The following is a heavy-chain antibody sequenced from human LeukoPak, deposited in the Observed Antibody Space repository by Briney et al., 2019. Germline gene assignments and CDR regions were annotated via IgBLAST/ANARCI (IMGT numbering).Heavy chain of an antibody. CDR3: ASRPGSYLYFDY. CDR1: GGTFSSYA. V-gene: IGHV1-69*13. Sequence: SVKVSCKASGGTFSSYAISWVRQAPGQGLEWMGGIIPIFGTANYAQKFQGRVTITADESTSTAYMELSSLRSEDTAVYYCASRPGSYLYFDYWGQGTLVTVSS. D-gene: IGHD3-10*01. J-gene: IGHJ4*02. CDR2: IIPIFGTA.